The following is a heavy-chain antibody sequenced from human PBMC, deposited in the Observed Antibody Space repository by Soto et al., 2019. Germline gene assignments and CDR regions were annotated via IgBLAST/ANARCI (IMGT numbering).Heavy chain of an antibody. V-gene: IGHV4-39*02. Sequence: QLQLQESGPGLVKPSETLSLTCTVSGGSISSRSYYWGWIRQPPGKGLEWIGSIYNGGSTYYNTSLKSRVTISVDTSKNQFSLNLSSVTAADTAVYYCARDLGGWMCFDYWGQGTLVTVSS. CDR1: GGSISSRSYY. CDR2: IYNGGST. D-gene: IGHD6-19*01. J-gene: IGHJ4*02. CDR3: ARDLGGWMCFDY.